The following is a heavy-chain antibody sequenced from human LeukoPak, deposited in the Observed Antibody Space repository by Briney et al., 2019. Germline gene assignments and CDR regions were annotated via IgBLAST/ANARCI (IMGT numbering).Heavy chain of an antibody. D-gene: IGHD3-10*01. CDR3: AKGKNYYYGSGSYFDY. V-gene: IGHV3-9*01. Sequence: GGSLRLSCAASGFTFDDYAMHWVRQAPGKGLEWVSGISWSSGSIGYADSVKGRFTISRDNAKNSLYLQMNSLRAEDTALYYCAKGKNYYYGSGSYFDYWGQGTLVTVSS. CDR1: GFTFDDYA. CDR2: ISWSSGSI. J-gene: IGHJ4*02.